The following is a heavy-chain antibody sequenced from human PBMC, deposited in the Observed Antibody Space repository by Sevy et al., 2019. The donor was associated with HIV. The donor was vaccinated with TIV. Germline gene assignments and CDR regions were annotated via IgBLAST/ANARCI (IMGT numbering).Heavy chain of an antibody. V-gene: IGHV1-58*01. J-gene: IGHJ6*02. CDR2: IVVGSGNT. D-gene: IGHD3-3*01. CDR1: GFTFTKSA. CDR3: VAATKSYNDFWSGPAFYYGMDV. Sequence: ASVKVSCKASGFTFTKSAVQWVRQTRGQRLEWIGWIVVGSGNTNYAQKFQERVTITRDMSTSTVYMELSSLRSEDTAVYYCVAATKSYNDFWSGPAFYYGMDVWGQGTTVTVSS.